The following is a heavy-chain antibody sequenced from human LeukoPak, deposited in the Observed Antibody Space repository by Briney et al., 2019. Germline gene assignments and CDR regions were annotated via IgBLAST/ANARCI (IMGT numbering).Heavy chain of an antibody. D-gene: IGHD6-19*01. J-gene: IGHJ4*02. CDR2: ISYDGSNK. Sequence: GGSLRLSCAASGFTFSSYAMHWVRQAPGQGLEWVSVISYDGSNKYYAGSVKGRFTISRDNSKNTLYLQMNSLRAEDTAVYYCARDYSSGWYGGYWGQGTLVTVSS. CDR1: GFTFSSYA. V-gene: IGHV3-30*04. CDR3: ARDYSSGWYGGY.